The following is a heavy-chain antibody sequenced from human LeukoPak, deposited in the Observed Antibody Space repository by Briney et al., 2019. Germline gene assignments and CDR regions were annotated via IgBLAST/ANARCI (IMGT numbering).Heavy chain of an antibody. V-gene: IGHV1-69*06. J-gene: IGHJ3*02. CDR1: GGTFSSYA. D-gene: IGHD3-22*01. CDR2: IIPVFGTA. CDR3: ARDFLYYYDSSGYYYPSNAFDI. Sequence: KVSCKASGGTFSSYAISWVRQAPGQGLGWMGGIIPVFGTANYAQKFQGRVTITADKSTSTAYMELSSLRSEDTAVYYCARDFLYYYDSSGYYYPSNAFDIWGQGTMVTVSS.